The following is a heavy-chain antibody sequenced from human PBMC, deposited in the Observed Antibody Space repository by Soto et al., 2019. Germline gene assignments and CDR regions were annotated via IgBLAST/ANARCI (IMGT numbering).Heavy chain of an antibody. V-gene: IGHV1-2*02. J-gene: IGHJ5*01. CDR2: INPKSGDT. Sequence: QVQLVQSGTEVKKPGASVTVSCKSSGYTFTDFYLHWLRQAPGQGLEWVGWINPKSGDTKSSQRFQSRVTMSRDTSVSTAYIDLTSLTSDDTAIYYCATGTNGTTGWYHPWGQGTRVTVSS. CDR1: GYTFTDFY. CDR3: ATGTNGTTGWYHP. D-gene: IGHD1-1*01.